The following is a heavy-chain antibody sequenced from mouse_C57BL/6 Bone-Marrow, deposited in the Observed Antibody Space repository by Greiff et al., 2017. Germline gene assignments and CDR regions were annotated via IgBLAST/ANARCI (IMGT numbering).Heavy chain of an antibody. D-gene: IGHD1-1*01. V-gene: IGHV14-2*01. CDR2: IDPEDGET. CDR1: GFNIKDYY. J-gene: IGHJ4*01. CDR3: ARRFLLLYAMDY. Sequence: EVMLVESGAELVKPGASVKLSCTASGFNIKDYYMHWVKQRTEQGLEWIGRIDPEDGETKYAPKFQGKATITADTSSTTAYLQLSSLTSEDTAVYYCARRFLLLYAMDYWGQGTSVTVSS.